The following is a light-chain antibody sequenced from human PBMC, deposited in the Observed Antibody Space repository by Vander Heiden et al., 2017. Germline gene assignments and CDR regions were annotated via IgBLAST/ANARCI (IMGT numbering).Light chain of an antibody. J-gene: IGKJ2*01. CDR3: HGDGASGYT. V-gene: IGKV3-20*01. CDR2: GVS. Sequence: IVLTQSPGTLSLSPGERATLSCRASQSVSSTYLAWYQQKPGQAPRLLIYGVSSSVTRVPDRYSGCASARDFTLSISRLVLEDFTVYYCHGDGASGYTLGQGTKLEIQ. CDR1: QSVSSTY.